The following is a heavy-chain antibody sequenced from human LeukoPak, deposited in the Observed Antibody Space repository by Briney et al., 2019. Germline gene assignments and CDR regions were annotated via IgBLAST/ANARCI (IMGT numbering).Heavy chain of an antibody. Sequence: GGSLRLSCAAPGFTFSSYWMSWVRQAPGKGLEWVSYISSSSSTIYYADSVKGRFTISRDNAKNSLYLQMNSLRAEDTAVYYCARDVGYYYDSSGSLPDAFDIWGQGTMVTVSS. V-gene: IGHV3-48*01. J-gene: IGHJ3*02. CDR1: GFTFSSYW. D-gene: IGHD3-22*01. CDR3: ARDVGYYYDSSGSLPDAFDI. CDR2: ISSSSSTI.